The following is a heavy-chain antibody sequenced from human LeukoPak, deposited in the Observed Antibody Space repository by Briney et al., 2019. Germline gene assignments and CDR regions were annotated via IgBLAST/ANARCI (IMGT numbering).Heavy chain of an antibody. CDR2: IYTTEST. J-gene: IGHJ5*02. Sequence: SETLSLTCTVSGASIRSYYWNWIRQPAGKGLEWIGRIYTTESTNYNPSLKSRVTMSVDTSKNQSSLKLSSVTAADTAVYYRARGTTIWFDPWGQGTLVTVSS. CDR1: GASIRSYY. D-gene: IGHD1-14*01. V-gene: IGHV4-4*07. CDR3: ARGTTIWFDP.